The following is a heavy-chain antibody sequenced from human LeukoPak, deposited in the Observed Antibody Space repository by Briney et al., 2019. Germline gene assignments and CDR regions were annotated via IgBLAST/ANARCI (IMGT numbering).Heavy chain of an antibody. D-gene: IGHD1-26*01. CDR2: IYYSGST. Sequence: SETLSLTCTVSGGSISSSNYYWGWIRQPPGKGLEWIGSIYYSGSTYYNPSLKSRVTISVDTSKNQFSLKVSSVTAADTAVYFCARASGSYYADFDYWGQGTLVTVSS. CDR1: GGSISSSNYY. V-gene: IGHV4-39*01. J-gene: IGHJ4*02. CDR3: ARASGSYYADFDY.